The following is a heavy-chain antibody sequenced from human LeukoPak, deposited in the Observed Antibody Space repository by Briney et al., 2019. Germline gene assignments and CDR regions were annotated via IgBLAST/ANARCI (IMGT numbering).Heavy chain of an antibody. Sequence: GESLKISCKGSGYSFTSYWIGWVRQMPGKGLEWMGIIYPGDSDTRYSPSLQGQVTISADKSISTAYLQWSSLKASDTAMYYCARFTRSGYCSSTSCPWYMDVWGKGTPVTVSS. D-gene: IGHD2-2*01. V-gene: IGHV5-51*01. CDR1: GYSFTSYW. CDR3: ARFTRSGYCSSTSCPWYMDV. CDR2: IYPGDSDT. J-gene: IGHJ6*03.